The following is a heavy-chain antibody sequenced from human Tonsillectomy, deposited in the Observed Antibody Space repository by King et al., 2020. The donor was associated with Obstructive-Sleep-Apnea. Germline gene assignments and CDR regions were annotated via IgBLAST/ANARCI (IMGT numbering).Heavy chain of an antibody. CDR1: GYTFTSYD. J-gene: IGHJ6*02. CDR2: MNPNGGNT. D-gene: IGHD6-19*01. V-gene: IGHV1-8*01. Sequence: QLVQSGAEVKKPGASGKVSCKASGYTFTSYDINWVLQATGQGLEWMGWMNPNGGNTGYAQQFQGRVTMTRNTSITTAYMELSSLRSEDTALYYCARRAGGAVGDVWGQGTTVTVSS. CDR3: ARRAGGAVGDV.